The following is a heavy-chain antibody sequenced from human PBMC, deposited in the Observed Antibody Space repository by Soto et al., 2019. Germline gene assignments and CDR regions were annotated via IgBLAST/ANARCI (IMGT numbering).Heavy chain of an antibody. CDR3: ARSITIFGVVIIGFDY. Sequence: ASVKASCKASGYTFTSYYMHWVRQAPGQGLEWMGIINPSGGSSSYAQKFQGRVTMTRDTSTSTVYMELSSLRSEDTAVYYCARSITIFGVVIIGFDYWGQGTLVTVSS. D-gene: IGHD3-3*01. J-gene: IGHJ4*02. V-gene: IGHV1-46*01. CDR2: INPSGGSS. CDR1: GYTFTSYY.